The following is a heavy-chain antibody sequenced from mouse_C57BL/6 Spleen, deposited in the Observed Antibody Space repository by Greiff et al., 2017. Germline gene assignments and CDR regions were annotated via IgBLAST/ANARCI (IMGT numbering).Heavy chain of an antibody. D-gene: IGHD1-1*01. CDR1: GFNIKDDY. Sequence: EVKLQESGAELVRPGASVKLSCTASGFNIKDDYMHWVKQRPEQGLEWIGWIDPENGDTEYASKFQGKATITADTSSNTAYLQLSSLTSEDTAVYYCTRGSSPRAMDYWGQGTSVTVSS. CDR3: TRGSSPRAMDY. CDR2: IDPENGDT. J-gene: IGHJ4*01. V-gene: IGHV14-4*01.